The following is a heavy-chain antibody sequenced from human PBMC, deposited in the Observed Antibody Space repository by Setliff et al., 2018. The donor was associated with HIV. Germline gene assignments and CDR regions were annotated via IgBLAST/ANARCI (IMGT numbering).Heavy chain of an antibody. CDR1: GFTFSNYN. D-gene: IGHD3-22*01. CDR2: ISYDSRFI. Sequence: GGSLRLSCAASGFTFSNYNMNWVRQAPGKGLEWVSSISYDSRFIYHADSMKGRFTISRDNAKKLVYLQMNSLRAEDTAIYYCARDRASSGYYYVYWGQGTLVTVSS. CDR3: ARDRASSGYYYVY. V-gene: IGHV3-21*01. J-gene: IGHJ4*02.